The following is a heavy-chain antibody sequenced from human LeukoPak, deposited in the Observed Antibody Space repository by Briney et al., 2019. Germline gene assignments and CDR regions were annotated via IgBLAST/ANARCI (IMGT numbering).Heavy chain of an antibody. Sequence: ASVKVSCKASGYTFTGYHMHWVRQAPGQGLEWMGWINPNTGDTNYAQKFQGRVTMTRDTSISTAYMELSSLTSDDTAVYYCARAHTSGYVGQFFDYWGQGTLVTVSP. J-gene: IGHJ4*02. CDR3: ARAHTSGYVGQFFDY. V-gene: IGHV1-2*02. CDR1: GYTFTGYH. CDR2: INPNTGDT. D-gene: IGHD3-22*01.